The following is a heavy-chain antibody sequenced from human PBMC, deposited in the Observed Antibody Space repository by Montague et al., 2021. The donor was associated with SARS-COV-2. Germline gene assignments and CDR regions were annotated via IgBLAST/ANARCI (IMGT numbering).Heavy chain of an antibody. D-gene: IGHD3-10*01. CDR2: MYYSVST. Sequence: SETLSLTCTVSGGSIRSSNYYWGWLRQHPGKGLDWIGIMYYSVSTYYNPTLKSRVTISIDTSKNQFSLKLSSVTAADTAVYYCARDDIVLQGVTKGMDVWGQGTTVTVSS. CDR3: ARDDIVLQGVTKGMDV. V-gene: IGHV4-39*07. CDR1: GGSIRSSNYY. J-gene: IGHJ6*02.